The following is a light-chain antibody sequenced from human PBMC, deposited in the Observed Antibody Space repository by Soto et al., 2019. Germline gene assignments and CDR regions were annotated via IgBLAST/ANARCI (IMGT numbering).Light chain of an antibody. V-gene: IGLV2-23*02. CDR2: EVS. CDR3: CSDAGRSTYV. Sequence: QSVLTQPAPVSGSPGQSITISCTVGSYNFVSWYQQHPGKAPKVLIYEVSKRPSGVSDRFSGSKSGNTASLTISGLQAEDEADYYCCSDAGRSTYVFGTGTKVTVL. CDR1: GSYNF. J-gene: IGLJ1*01.